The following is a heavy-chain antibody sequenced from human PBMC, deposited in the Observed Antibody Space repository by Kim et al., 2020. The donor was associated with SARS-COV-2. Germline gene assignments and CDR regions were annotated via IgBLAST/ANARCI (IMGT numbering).Heavy chain of an antibody. D-gene: IGHD2-2*01. V-gene: IGHV4-31*03. Sequence: SETLSLTCSVSGASINSGGDYWTWVRQFPEKGMEWIGYIYYSGRTSYIPSLQSRVTISLDLSQNQFSLSLRSLTAADTAVYYCARLRATRDYYYYMDVWGKGTPVTVSS. CDR2: IYYSGRT. J-gene: IGHJ6*03. CDR1: GASINSGGDY. CDR3: ARLRATRDYYYYMDV.